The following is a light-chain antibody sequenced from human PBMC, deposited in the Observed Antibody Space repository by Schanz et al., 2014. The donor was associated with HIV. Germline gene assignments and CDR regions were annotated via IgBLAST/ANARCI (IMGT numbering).Light chain of an antibody. CDR2: GAS. CDR1: QSINNDY. CDR3: QQPASYPLT. J-gene: IGKJ4*01. Sequence: IVLTQSPGTLSLSPGEKATLSCKASQSINNDYLAWYQQKPGQAPRLLIYGASTRATGIPARFSGSGSGTEFTLTISSLQPEDFATYYCQQPASYPLTFGGGTKVEIK. V-gene: IGKV3-20*01.